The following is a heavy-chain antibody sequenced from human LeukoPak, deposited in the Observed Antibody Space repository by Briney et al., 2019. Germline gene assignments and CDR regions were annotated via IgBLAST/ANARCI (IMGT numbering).Heavy chain of an antibody. CDR3: ARGGPLRFLEWLLPSTEFDP. D-gene: IGHD3-3*01. J-gene: IGHJ5*02. V-gene: IGHV4-34*01. CDR2: INHSGST. CDR1: GGSFSGYY. Sequence: SETLSLTCAVYGGSFSGYYWSWIRQPPGKGLERIGEINHSGSTNYNPSLKSRVTISVDTSKNQFSLKLSSVTAADTAVYYCARGGPLRFLEWLLPSTEFDPWGQGTLVTVSS.